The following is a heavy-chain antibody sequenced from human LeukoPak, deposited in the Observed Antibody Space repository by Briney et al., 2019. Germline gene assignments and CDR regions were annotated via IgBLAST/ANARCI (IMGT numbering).Heavy chain of an antibody. Sequence: SETLSLTCTVSGLSMSLYYWNWIRQFPGKGLEWIGYIDYSGSTKSNPSLKSQLTISIETSKNQFSLKLSSVTAADTAVYYCAAALVVAGQTNWGQGTLVTVSS. CDR3: AAALVVAGQTN. J-gene: IGHJ4*02. CDR2: IDYSGST. V-gene: IGHV4-59*01. CDR1: GLSMSLYY. D-gene: IGHD6-19*01.